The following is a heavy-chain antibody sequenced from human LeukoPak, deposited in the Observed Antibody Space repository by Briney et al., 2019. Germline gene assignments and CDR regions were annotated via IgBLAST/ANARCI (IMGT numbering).Heavy chain of an antibody. CDR3: ATDTLVAASRYYYYRMDV. CDR1: GDSINSRGYY. D-gene: IGHD6-25*01. J-gene: IGHJ6*02. V-gene: IGHV4-31*03. CDR2: ISYSGST. Sequence: TSETLSLTCTVSGDSINSRGYYWTWIPQYPGTGLEWIGYISYSGSTNYNPSLKSRVTILVDTSKSQFSLNLSSVTAADTAVYYCATDTLVAASRYYYYRMDVWGQGTTVTVSS.